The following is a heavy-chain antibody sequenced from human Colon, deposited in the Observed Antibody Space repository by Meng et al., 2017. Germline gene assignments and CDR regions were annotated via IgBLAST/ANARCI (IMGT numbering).Heavy chain of an antibody. V-gene: IGHV4-34*01. CDR2: IHPSGST. D-gene: IGHD3-9*01. CDR3: ARGVDWAKSGNF. J-gene: IGHJ4*02. Sequence: QVQLRPWVAGLLKPAEALSLTCAVDGGSFSDYYLTWIRQPPGKGLEGVGEIHPSGSTYYSPSLQSRVTITLDTSKNQFSLTLSSMTAADTAVYYCARGVDWAKSGNFWGQGTLVTVSS. CDR1: GGSFSDYY.